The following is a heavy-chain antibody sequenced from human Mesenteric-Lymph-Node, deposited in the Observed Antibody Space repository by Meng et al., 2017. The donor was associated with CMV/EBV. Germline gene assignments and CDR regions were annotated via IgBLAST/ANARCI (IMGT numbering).Heavy chain of an antibody. J-gene: IGHJ4*02. CDR1: GYSFTNYW. CDR3: ARHFDGAGFLEWYFDY. D-gene: IGHD3-3*01. Sequence: GESLKISCKGSGYSFTNYWIGWVRQMPGKGLEWLGIIYPGDSETKYSPSFEGQVTISADKSIDTAYLQWSSLKASDTAIYYCARHFDGAGFLEWYFDYWGQGTLVTVSS. CDR2: IYPGDSET. V-gene: IGHV5-51*01.